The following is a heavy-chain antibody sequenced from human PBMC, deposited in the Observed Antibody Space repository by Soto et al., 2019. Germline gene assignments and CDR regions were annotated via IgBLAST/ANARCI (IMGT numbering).Heavy chain of an antibody. CDR2: INAGNGNT. J-gene: IGHJ5*02. CDR1: GYNFTSYA. Sequence: GSVNVSCKASGYNFTSYAMHSVRQAPGQRLEWMGWINAGNGNTKYSQKFQGRVTITRDTSASTAYMELSSLRSEETAVYYCARDLPTVTLNWFDPWGQGTLVTVSS. V-gene: IGHV1-3*01. CDR3: ARDLPTVTLNWFDP. D-gene: IGHD4-4*01.